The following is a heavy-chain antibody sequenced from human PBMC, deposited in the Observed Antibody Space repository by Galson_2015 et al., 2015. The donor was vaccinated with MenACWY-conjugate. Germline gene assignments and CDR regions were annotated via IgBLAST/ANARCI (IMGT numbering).Heavy chain of an antibody. CDR2: ITNTGGTT. V-gene: IGHV3-23*01. CDR3: ARAFQLDN. CDR1: GFAFNSYG. D-gene: IGHD3-3*02. Sequence: SLRLSCAASGFAFNSYGMSWVRQVPGKGLEWVSTITNTGGTTYYPDSVKGRFTISRDNSKSTLHLQMNSLRAEDTAVYYCARAFQLDNWGQGSLVTVSS. J-gene: IGHJ4*01.